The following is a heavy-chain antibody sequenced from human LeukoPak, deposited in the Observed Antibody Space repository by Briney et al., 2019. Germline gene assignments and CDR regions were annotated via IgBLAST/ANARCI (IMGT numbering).Heavy chain of an antibody. Sequence: ASVKVSCKASGGTFSSYAISWVRQAPGQGLEWMGGIIPIFGTANYAQKFQGRVTITTYESTSTAYMELSSLRSEDTAVYYCATLTAVAGTEDYWGQGTLVTVSS. D-gene: IGHD1-1*01. V-gene: IGHV1-69*05. CDR2: IIPIFGTA. CDR1: GGTFSSYA. J-gene: IGHJ4*02. CDR3: ATLTAVAGTEDY.